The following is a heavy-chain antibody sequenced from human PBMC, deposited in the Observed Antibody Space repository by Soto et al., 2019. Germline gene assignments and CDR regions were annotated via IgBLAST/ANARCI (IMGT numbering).Heavy chain of an antibody. CDR3: ARDLGYCTDGICSSVFDY. CDR2: IKPDGSEK. J-gene: IGHJ4*02. Sequence: GGSLRLSCAASRFTFTSSWMHWVRQTPGKGLEWVANIKPDGSEKNYVDSVKGRFTISRDNAKNSLYLQMSSLRAEDTAVYYCARDLGYCTDGICSSVFDYWGQGTLVTVSS. V-gene: IGHV3-7*01. D-gene: IGHD2-15*01. CDR1: RFTFTSSW.